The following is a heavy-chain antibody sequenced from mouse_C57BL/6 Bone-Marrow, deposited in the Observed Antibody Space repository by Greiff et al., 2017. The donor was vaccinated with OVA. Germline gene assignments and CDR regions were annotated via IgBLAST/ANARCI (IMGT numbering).Heavy chain of an antibody. J-gene: IGHJ3*01. CDR1: GFTFSSYA. D-gene: IGHD4-1*01. Sequence: EVHLVESGGGLVKPGGSLKLSCAASGFTFSSYAMSWVRQTPEKRLEWVATISDGGSYTYYPDNVKGRFTISRDNAKNNLYLQMSHLKSEDTAMYYCARGTGARFAYWGQGTLVTVSA. V-gene: IGHV5-4*01. CDR2: ISDGGSYT. CDR3: ARGTGARFAY.